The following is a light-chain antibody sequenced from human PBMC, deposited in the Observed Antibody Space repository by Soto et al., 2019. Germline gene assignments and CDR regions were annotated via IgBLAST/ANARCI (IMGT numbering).Light chain of an antibody. Sequence: DIQMTQSPSTLSASVGDRVTITCRASQSISSWLAWYQQKPGKAPKLLIYRASSLESGVPSRFSGSGSGTEFTLTIANLQPDDFATYYCHQYDSYSRTFGQGTKVEIK. CDR1: QSISSW. V-gene: IGKV1-5*03. CDR2: RAS. CDR3: HQYDSYSRT. J-gene: IGKJ1*01.